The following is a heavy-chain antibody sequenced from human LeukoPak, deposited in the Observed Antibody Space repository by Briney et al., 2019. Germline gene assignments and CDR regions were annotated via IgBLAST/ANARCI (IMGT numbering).Heavy chain of an antibody. CDR2: INSDGSST. J-gene: IGHJ4*02. Sequence: PGGSLRLSCAASGLTFSYHWMHWVRQLPGKGLVWVSRINSDGSSTIYADFVKGRFTISRDNAKNTVVLQMNSLRADDTAVYFCVTGGAQYYDYWGQGTAVTVS. V-gene: IGHV3-74*01. CDR1: GLTFSYHW. D-gene: IGHD3-16*01. CDR3: VTGGAQYYDY.